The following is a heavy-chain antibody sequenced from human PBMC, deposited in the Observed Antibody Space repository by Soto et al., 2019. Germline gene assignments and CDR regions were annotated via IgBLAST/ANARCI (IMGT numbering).Heavy chain of an antibody. J-gene: IGHJ4*02. D-gene: IGHD1-1*01. CDR2: IYYSGST. Sequence: SETLSLTCTVSGGSISSGGYYWSWIRQHPGKGLEWIGYIYYSGSTYYNPSLKSRVTISVDTSKNQFSLKLSSVTAADTAVYYCARGRMTTNFDYWGQGTLVTVSS. V-gene: IGHV4-31*03. CDR3: ARGRMTTNFDY. CDR1: GGSISSGGYY.